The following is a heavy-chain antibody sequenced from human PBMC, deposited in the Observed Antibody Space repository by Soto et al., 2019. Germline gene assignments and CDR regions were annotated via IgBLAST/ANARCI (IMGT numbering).Heavy chain of an antibody. D-gene: IGHD2-15*01. Sequence: LRLSCEASGFTFSDYVMSWVRQGPGKGLEWVSTIGRGDDKYYADSVKGRFTISRDTSKNTLFLQMNSLRAEDTALYFCAKDGTTGGQHSCGMDVWRQGTTVTVSS. CDR3: AKDGTTGGQHSCGMDV. V-gene: IGHV3-23*01. CDR2: IGRGDDK. CDR1: GFTFSDYV. J-gene: IGHJ6*02.